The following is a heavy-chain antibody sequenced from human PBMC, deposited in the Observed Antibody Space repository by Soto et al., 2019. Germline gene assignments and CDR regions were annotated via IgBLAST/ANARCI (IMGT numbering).Heavy chain of an antibody. CDR2: INPVNGNT. J-gene: IGHJ5*02. CDR1: GYTFTTYT. Sequence: QVQLVQSGAEVKKPGASVMLSCKASGYTFTTYTMNWVRQAPGQRLEWMGGINPVNGNTKSSQKFQDRVIITRDTSASTAYMELRSLRSEGTAVYYCARGIATGQLDPWGQGTLVIVSS. V-gene: IGHV1-3*01. CDR3: ARGIATGQLDP. D-gene: IGHD6-13*01.